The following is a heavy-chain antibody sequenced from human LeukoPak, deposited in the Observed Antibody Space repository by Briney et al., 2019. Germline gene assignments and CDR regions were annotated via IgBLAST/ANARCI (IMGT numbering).Heavy chain of an antibody. V-gene: IGHV3-11*01. D-gene: IGHD6-13*01. CDR2: ISSSGSTI. CDR3: ARAIAAAGDHDAFDI. Sequence: PGGSLRLSCAASGFTFSTYSMSWIRQAPGKGLEWVSYISSSGSTIYYADSVKGRFTISRDNAKNSLYLQMNSLRAEDTAVYYCARAIAAAGDHDAFDIWGQGTMVTVSS. CDR1: GFTFSTYS. J-gene: IGHJ3*02.